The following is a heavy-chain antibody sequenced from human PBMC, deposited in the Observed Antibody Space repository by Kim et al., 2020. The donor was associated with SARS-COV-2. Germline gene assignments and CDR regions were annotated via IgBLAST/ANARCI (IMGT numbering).Heavy chain of an antibody. CDR1: GFTFSNAW. J-gene: IGHJ4*02. D-gene: IGHD1-26*01. Sequence: GGSLRLSCAASGFTFSNAWMSWVRQAPGKGLEWVGRIKSKTDGGTTDYAAPVKGRFTISRDDSKNTLYLQMNSLKTEDTAVYYCTGSSGSYSDFDYWGQGTLVTVSS. CDR2: IKSKTDGGTT. CDR3: TGSSGSYSDFDY. V-gene: IGHV3-15*01.